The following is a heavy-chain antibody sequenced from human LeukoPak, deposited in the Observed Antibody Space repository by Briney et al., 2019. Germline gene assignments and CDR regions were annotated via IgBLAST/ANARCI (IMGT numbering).Heavy chain of an antibody. CDR1: GGSISSYY. CDR2: INHSGST. CDR3: ARGSPTRYSSGWYGY. J-gene: IGHJ4*02. V-gene: IGHV4-34*01. Sequence: SETLSLTCTVSGGSISSYYWSWIRQPPGKGLEWIGEINHSGSTNYNPSLKSRVTISVDTSKNQFSLKLSSVTAADTAVYYCARGSPTRYSSGWYGYWGQGTLVTVSS. D-gene: IGHD6-19*01.